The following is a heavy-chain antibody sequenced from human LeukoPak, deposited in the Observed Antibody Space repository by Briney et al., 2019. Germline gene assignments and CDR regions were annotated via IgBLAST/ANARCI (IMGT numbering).Heavy chain of an antibody. D-gene: IGHD3-16*02. J-gene: IGHJ3*02. CDR3: AREGDFSSSDI. V-gene: IGHV1-18*01. Sequence: ASVKVSCKPSGYTFISYGISWVRQAPGQGLEWMGWVSAYNGNTKYAQKFQGRVTMTTDTSTSTVHMEVRSLRSDDTAVYYCAREGDFSSSDIWGQGTMVTVSS. CDR2: VSAYNGNT. CDR1: GYTFISYG.